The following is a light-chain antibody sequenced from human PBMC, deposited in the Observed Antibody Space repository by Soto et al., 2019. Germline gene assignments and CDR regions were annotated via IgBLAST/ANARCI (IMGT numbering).Light chain of an antibody. Sequence: DIQMTQSPSSLSASVGERVTITCRASQTIDTYLNWYQQNPGKAPKLLIYAASTLQTGVPSRFSGSGSGTDFTLTISSLHSEDFAAYYCQQCTGIPYTFGQGTKLEIK. CDR1: QTIDTY. CDR3: QQCTGIPYT. J-gene: IGKJ2*01. V-gene: IGKV1-39*01. CDR2: AAS.